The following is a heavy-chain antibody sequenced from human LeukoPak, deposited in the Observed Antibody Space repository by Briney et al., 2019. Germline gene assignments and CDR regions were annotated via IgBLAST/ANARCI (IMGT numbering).Heavy chain of an antibody. CDR2: IYYSGST. CDR1: GGSISSYY. D-gene: IGHD6-13*01. J-gene: IGHJ6*02. V-gene: IGHV4-59*01. Sequence: SETLSLTCTVSGGSISSYYWSWIRQPPGKGLEWIRYIYYSGSTNYNPSLKSRVTISVDTSKNQFSLKLSSVTAADTAVYYCARDMEVGQSGGSSWFYYYGMDVWGQGTTVTVSS. CDR3: ARDMEVGQSGGSSWFYYYGMDV.